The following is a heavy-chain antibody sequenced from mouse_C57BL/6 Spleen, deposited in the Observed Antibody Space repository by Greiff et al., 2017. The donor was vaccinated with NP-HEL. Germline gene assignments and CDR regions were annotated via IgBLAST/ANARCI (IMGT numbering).Heavy chain of an antibody. CDR2: IDPSDSYT. CDR1: GYTFTSYW. J-gene: IGHJ4*01. V-gene: IGHV1-69*01. D-gene: IGHD1-1*01. CDR3: ARYRGTTVVASYYYAMDY. Sequence: QVQLQQPGAELVMPGASVKLSCKASGYTFTSYWMHWVKQRPGQGLEWIGEIDPSDSYTNYNQKFKGKSTLTVDKSSSTAYMQLSSLTSEDSAVYYCARYRGTTVVASYYYAMDYWGQGTSVTVSS.